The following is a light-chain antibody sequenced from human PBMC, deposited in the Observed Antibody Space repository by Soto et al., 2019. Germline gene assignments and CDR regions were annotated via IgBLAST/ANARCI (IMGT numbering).Light chain of an antibody. CDR2: EVS. CDR3: QYYDSSLSGSV. V-gene: IGLV2-14*01. Sequence: QSVLTQPASVSGSPGQSITISCTGTSSDVGGYNYVSWYQQHPGKAPKLMIYEVSNRPSGVSNRFSGSKSGNTASLTISGLQAEDEADYYCQYYDSSLSGSVFGTGTKVTVL. CDR1: SSDVGGYNY. J-gene: IGLJ1*01.